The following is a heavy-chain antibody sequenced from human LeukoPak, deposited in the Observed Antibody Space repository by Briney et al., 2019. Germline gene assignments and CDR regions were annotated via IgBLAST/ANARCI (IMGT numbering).Heavy chain of an antibody. V-gene: IGHV3-23*01. J-gene: IGHJ4*02. CDR1: GITLSNYG. CDR2: LSGSGGGT. CDR3: AKRGVMIRVFLVGFHKEAYYFDS. D-gene: IGHD3-10*01. Sequence: GGSLRLSCAVSGITLSNYGMSWVRQAPGKGLEWVAGLSGSGGGTNYADSVQGRFTISRDNPKNTLYRQMNSLRAEDTAVYSCAKRGVMIRVFLVGFHKEAYYFDSWGQGALVTVSS.